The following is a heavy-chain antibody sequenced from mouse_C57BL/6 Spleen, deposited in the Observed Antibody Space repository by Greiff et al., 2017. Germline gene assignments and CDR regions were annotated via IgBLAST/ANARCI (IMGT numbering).Heavy chain of an antibody. CDR3: ARDDGYYEEGMDY. J-gene: IGHJ4*01. V-gene: IGHV1-19*01. Sequence: EVQLQQSGPVLVKPGASVKMSCKASGYTFTDYYMNWVKQSHGKSLEWIGVINPYNGGTSYNQKFKGKATLTVDKSSSTAYMELNSLTSEDSAVYYCARDDGYYEEGMDYWGQGTSVTVSS. CDR1: GYTFTDYY. D-gene: IGHD2-3*01. CDR2: INPYNGGT.